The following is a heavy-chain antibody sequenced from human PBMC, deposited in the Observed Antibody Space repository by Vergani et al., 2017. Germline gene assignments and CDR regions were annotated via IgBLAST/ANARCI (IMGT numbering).Heavy chain of an antibody. CDR3: ARALMGAGSSVAFDI. Sequence: QVQLVESGGGVVQPGRSLRLSCAASGFTFSSYAMHWVRQAPGKGLEWVAVISYDGSNKYYADSVKGRFTISRDNSKNTLYLQMNSLRAEDTAVYYCARALMGAGSSVAFDIWGQGTMVTVSS. CDR2: ISYDGSNK. D-gene: IGHD1-26*01. J-gene: IGHJ3*02. CDR1: GFTFSSYA. V-gene: IGHV3-30-3*01.